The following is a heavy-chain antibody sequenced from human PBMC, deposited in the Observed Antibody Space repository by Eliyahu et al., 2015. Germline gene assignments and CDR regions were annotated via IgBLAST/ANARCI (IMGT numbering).Heavy chain of an antibody. CDR3: ATVPYGYNWGDYVYFQH. D-gene: IGHD3-16*01. CDR1: GFPFXXXW. V-gene: IGHV3-7*01. CDR2: INQDESDK. J-gene: IGHJ1*01. Sequence: EVKMVESGGGLVQPGGSLRLSCVASGFPFXXXWMSWVRQVPGKGLEWVANINQDESDKYHLDSVKGRFTISRDNTKNSLYLQMSSLRAEDTGVYYCATVPYGYNWGDYVYFQHWGQGTQVTVSS.